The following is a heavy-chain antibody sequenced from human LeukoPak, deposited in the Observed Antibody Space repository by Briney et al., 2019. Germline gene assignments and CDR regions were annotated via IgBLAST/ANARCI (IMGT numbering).Heavy chain of an antibody. J-gene: IGHJ4*02. CDR3: ARAFLCSSTSCYTAYFDY. D-gene: IGHD2-2*02. CDR2: IIPILGIA. CDR1: GGTFSSYT. Sequence: SVKVSCKASGGTFSSYTISWVRQAPGQGLEWMGKIIPILGIANYAQKFQGRVTITADKSTSTAYMELSSLRSEDTAVCYCARAFLCSSTSCYTAYFDYWGQGTLVTVSS. V-gene: IGHV1-69*02.